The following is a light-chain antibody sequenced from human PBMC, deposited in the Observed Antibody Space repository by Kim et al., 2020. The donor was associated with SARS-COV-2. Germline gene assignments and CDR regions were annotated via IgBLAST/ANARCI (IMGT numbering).Light chain of an antibody. CDR1: SSNIGAGYD. J-gene: IGLJ2*01. Sequence: QSVLTQPPSVSGAPGQRVTISCTGSSSNIGAGYDVHWYQQLPGTAPKLLIYANSNRPSGVPDRFSGSKSGTSASLAITGLQAEDEAVYYCQSYDSSLSGSVVFGGGTKVTVL. V-gene: IGLV1-40*01. CDR3: QSYDSSLSGSVV. CDR2: ANS.